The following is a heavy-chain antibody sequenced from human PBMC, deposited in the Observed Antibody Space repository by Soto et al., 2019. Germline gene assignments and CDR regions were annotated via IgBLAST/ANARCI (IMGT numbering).Heavy chain of an antibody. Sequence: PSETLSLTCTVSGGSLSSYYWNWIRQPPGKGLEWIGYVYYSGNTNYNPSLKSRVTISVDTSKNQFSLRLSSVTAADTAMYYCARGAAVTTYYFDYWGQGTLVTVSS. D-gene: IGHD4-17*01. CDR1: GGSLSSYY. J-gene: IGHJ4*02. CDR2: VYYSGNT. V-gene: IGHV4-59*01. CDR3: ARGAAVTTYYFDY.